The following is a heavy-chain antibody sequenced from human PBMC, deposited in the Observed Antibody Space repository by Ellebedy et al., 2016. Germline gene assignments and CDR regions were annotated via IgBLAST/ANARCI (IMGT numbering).Heavy chain of an antibody. D-gene: IGHD5-12*01. CDR1: GYTFTSYA. V-gene: IGHV1-3*01. CDR3: ARVRYSGYDFDY. CDR2: INAGNGNT. Sequence: ASVKVSCKASGYTFTSYAMHWVRQAPGQRLEWMGWINAGNGNTKYSQKFQGRVTITRDTSASTAYMELSSLRSEDTAVYYCARVRYSGYDFDYWGQGTLVTVSS. J-gene: IGHJ4*02.